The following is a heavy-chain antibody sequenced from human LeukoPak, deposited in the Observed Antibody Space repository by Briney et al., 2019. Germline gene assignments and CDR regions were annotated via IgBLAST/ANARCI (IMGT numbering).Heavy chain of an antibody. CDR1: GFTSGSFR. CDR3: ARANYYDSSGYRAPLR. CDR2: FRSSSSYI. V-gene: IGHV3-21*01. J-gene: IGHJ4*02. Sequence: GGSLSPSCPAPGFTSGSFRMNWAGQVLGRGWEGASSFRSSSSYISYADSVKGRFTISRDNAKNSLYLQMNSLRAEETAVYYCARANYYDSSGYRAPLRWGQGTLVTVSS. D-gene: IGHD3-22*01.